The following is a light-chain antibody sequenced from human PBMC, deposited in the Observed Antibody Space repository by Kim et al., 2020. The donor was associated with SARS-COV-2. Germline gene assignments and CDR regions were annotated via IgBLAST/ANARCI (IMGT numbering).Light chain of an antibody. CDR1: QSIRSRN. Sequence: SPGERATLSRRASQSIRSRNLAWYQQKPGHSPRLLIYGASTRAPVIPERFSGSGSGTDFTLTINRLEPEDFAVYYCQQYGSSPRTFGQGTKVDIK. J-gene: IGKJ1*01. V-gene: IGKV3-20*01. CDR3: QQYGSSPRT. CDR2: GAS.